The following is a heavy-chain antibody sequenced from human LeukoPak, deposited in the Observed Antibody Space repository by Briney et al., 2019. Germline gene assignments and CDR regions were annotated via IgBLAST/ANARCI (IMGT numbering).Heavy chain of an antibody. CDR1: AFSFSNYN. D-gene: IGHD1-26*01. J-gene: IGHJ4*02. Sequence: GGSLRLSCAASAFSFSNYNMNWVRQAPGKGLEWVSSITSSGSYIYYADSVKGRFTISRDNAKNSVYLQMNSLRAEDTAVYYCARDTSKWYTGRHKLAGAIDYWGQGTLVTVSS. CDR2: ITSSGSYI. CDR3: ARDTSKWYTGRHKLAGAIDY. V-gene: IGHV3-21*01.